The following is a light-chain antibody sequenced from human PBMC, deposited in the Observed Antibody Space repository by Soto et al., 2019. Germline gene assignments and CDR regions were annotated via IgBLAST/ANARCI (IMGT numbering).Light chain of an antibody. Sequence: EIVLTQSPGTLSLSPGERATLTCRASQSVTSSXLAWYQQKPGQAPRLLMYGASSRATGIPDRFSGSGSGTDFTLTISRLEPEDFAVYYCQQYGSSPLTFGPGTKVDIK. V-gene: IGKV3-20*01. CDR2: GAS. J-gene: IGKJ3*01. CDR1: QSVTSSX. CDR3: QQYGSSPLT.